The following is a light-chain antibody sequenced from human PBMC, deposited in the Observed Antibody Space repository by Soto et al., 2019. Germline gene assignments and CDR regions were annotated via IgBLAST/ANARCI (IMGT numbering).Light chain of an antibody. CDR1: QNIGTW. V-gene: IGKV1-5*01. CDR3: QEYNSYPVN. J-gene: IGKJ5*01. Sequence: DIQVTQSPATLSASVGARGTIAWWARQNIGTWLAWYQQKPGKAPKLLIYDASTLESGVPSRFSGSGSGTEFTLTISSLQPEDVATYYCQEYNSYPVNFGQGTRLEIK. CDR2: DAS.